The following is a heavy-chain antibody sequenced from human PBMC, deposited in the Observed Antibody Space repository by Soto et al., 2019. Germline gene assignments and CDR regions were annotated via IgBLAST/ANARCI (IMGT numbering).Heavy chain of an antibody. CDR3: ARDLAVAGTVYYYGMDV. J-gene: IGHJ6*02. CDR2: ISYDGSNK. CDR1: GFTFSSYA. Sequence: GGSLRLSCAASGFTFSSYAMHWVRQAPGKGLEWVAVISYDGSNKYYADSVKGRFTISRDNSKNTLYLQMNSLRAEDTAVYYCARDLAVAGTVYYYGMDVWGQGTTVTVSS. V-gene: IGHV3-30-3*01. D-gene: IGHD6-19*01.